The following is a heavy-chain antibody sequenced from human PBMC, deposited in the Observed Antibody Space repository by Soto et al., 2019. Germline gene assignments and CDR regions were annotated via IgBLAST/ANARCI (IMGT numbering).Heavy chain of an antibody. D-gene: IGHD3-9*01. Sequence: SETLSLTCTVSGGSISSSSYYWGWIRQPPGKGLEWIGSIYYSGSTYYNPSLKSRVTISVDTSKNQFSLKLSSVTAADTAVYCCARRSEEYYDILTGYYRGAFDIWGQGTMVTVSS. V-gene: IGHV4-39*01. J-gene: IGHJ3*02. CDR2: IYYSGST. CDR1: GGSISSSSYY. CDR3: ARRSEEYYDILTGYYRGAFDI.